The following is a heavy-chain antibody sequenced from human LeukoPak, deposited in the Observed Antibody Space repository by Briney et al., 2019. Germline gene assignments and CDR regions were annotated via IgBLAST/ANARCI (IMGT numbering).Heavy chain of an antibody. V-gene: IGHV3-15*01. Sequence: GGSLRLSCAGSGFTFSDAWMSWVRQAPGQGLEWVGRIKNKVDGGTTDYAAPAKGRFTISRDDAKNVAYLQMSSLKIEDTGVYYCTTRGGLGYWGQGTLVTVSS. CDR1: GFTFSDAW. D-gene: IGHD3-10*01. CDR2: IKNKVDGGTT. J-gene: IGHJ4*02. CDR3: TTRGGLGY.